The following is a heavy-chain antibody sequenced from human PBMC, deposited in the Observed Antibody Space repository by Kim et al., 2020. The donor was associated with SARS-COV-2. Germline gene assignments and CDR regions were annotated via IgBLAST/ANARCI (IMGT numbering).Heavy chain of an antibody. Sequence: GGSLRLSCAASGFTFRSCAMLWARQAPGKGLEWVSVISGSGDVTYYADSVKGRFTISRDNSKNTLYLQMNSLGAEDTAIYYCAKRGLPHNYYYMDVWGKGTTVTVSS. CDR1: GFTFRSCA. J-gene: IGHJ6*03. D-gene: IGHD3-10*01. CDR2: ISGSGDVT. CDR3: AKRGLPHNYYYMDV. V-gene: IGHV3-23*01.